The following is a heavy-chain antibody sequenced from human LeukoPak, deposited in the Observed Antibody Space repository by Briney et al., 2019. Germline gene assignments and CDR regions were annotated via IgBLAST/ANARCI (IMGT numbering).Heavy chain of an antibody. Sequence: ASVKVSCKASGYTFTGYYMHWVRQAPGQGLEWMGWINPNSGGTNYAQKFQGRVTMTRDTSISTAYMELSRLRSDDTAVYYCARDPYSSSSGFFDYWGQGTLVTVSS. V-gene: IGHV1-2*02. J-gene: IGHJ4*02. D-gene: IGHD6-6*01. CDR2: INPNSGGT. CDR1: GYTFTGYY. CDR3: ARDPYSSSSGFFDY.